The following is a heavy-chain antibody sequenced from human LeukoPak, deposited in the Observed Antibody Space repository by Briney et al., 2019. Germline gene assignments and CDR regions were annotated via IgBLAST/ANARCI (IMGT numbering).Heavy chain of an antibody. CDR1: GFTFSSYA. CDR2: ISGSGGST. V-gene: IGHV3-23*01. J-gene: IGHJ5*02. CDR3: AKDSGTWNGDYLNWFDP. D-gene: IGHD4-17*01. Sequence: GGSLRLSGAASGFTFSSYAMSWVPQAPGKGLEGVSAISGSGGSTYYADSVKGRFTISRDNSKNTLYLQMNSLRAEDTAVYYCAKDSGTWNGDYLNWFDPWGQGTLVTVSS.